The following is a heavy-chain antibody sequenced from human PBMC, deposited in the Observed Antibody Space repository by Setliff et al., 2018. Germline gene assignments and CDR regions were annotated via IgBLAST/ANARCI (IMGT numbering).Heavy chain of an antibody. V-gene: IGHV4-38-2*02. J-gene: IGHJ6*03. CDR1: DFSVGSVYY. Sequence: SETLSLTCTVSDFSVGSVYYWGWIRQSPGKGLEWIASVYYSGTTYYNPSLESRVTMSVDTSKNQFSLKLSSVTAADTAVYYCARSTVTTDYYYYYMDVWGKGTTVTVSS. D-gene: IGHD4-17*01. CDR2: VYYSGTT. CDR3: ARSTVTTDYYYYYMDV.